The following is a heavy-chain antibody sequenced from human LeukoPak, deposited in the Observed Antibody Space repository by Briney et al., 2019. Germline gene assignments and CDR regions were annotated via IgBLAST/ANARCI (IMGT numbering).Heavy chain of an antibody. CDR3: ARLIGRGCTNGVCYEGGWFDP. CDR1: RFTFSSYW. CDR2: INSDGSST. Sequence: GGSLRLSCAASRFTFSSYWMHWVRQVPGRGLVWVSRINSDGSSTSYADSVKGRFTISRDNAKNTLYLQMNSLRAEDTAVYYCARLIGRGCTNGVCYEGGWFDPWGQGTLVTVSP. V-gene: IGHV3-74*01. D-gene: IGHD2-8*01. J-gene: IGHJ5*02.